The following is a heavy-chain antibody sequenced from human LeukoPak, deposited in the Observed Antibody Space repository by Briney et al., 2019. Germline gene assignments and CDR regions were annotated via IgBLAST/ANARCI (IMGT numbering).Heavy chain of an antibody. CDR3: ARGLIVGGLSGYDYFDY. Sequence: GGSLRLSCAGSGFTFSSCAMSWVRQAPGKGLEWVSSISYIYYADSVKGRFTISRDNAKNSLYLQMNSLRAEDTAVYYCARGLIVGGLSGYDYFDYWGQGTLVTVSS. CDR1: GFTFSSCA. V-gene: IGHV3-21*01. D-gene: IGHD1-26*01. J-gene: IGHJ4*02. CDR2: ISYI.